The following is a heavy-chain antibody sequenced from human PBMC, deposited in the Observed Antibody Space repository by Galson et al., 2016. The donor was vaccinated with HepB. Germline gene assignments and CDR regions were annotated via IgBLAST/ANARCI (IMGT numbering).Heavy chain of an antibody. CDR1: GFSFSTYY. CDR3: ARPQLPFEYFSSSPIDY. CDR2: ISASSSST. Sequence: SLRLSCAASGFSFSTYYMSWIRQAPGKGLEWVSYISASSSSTNYANSVKGRFTISRDSSKNTLYLQMNSLRLEDTAVYYCARPQLPFEYFSSSPIDYWGQGTLVTVSS. D-gene: IGHD6-6*01. V-gene: IGHV3-11*06. J-gene: IGHJ4*02.